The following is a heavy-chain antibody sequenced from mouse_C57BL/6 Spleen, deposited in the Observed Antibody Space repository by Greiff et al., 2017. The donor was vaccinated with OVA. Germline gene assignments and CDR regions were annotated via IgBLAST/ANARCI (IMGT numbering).Heavy chain of an antibody. CDR3: ARPYDYDEGAWFAY. CDR1: GFTFSDYG. CDR2: ISSGSSTI. D-gene: IGHD2-4*01. Sequence: DVKLVESGGGLVKPGGSLKLSCAASGFTFSDYGMHWVRQAPEKGLEWVAYISSGSSTIHYADTVKGRFTISRDNAKNTLFLQMTSLRSEDTAMYYCARPYDYDEGAWFAYWGQGTLVTVSA. J-gene: IGHJ3*01. V-gene: IGHV5-17*01.